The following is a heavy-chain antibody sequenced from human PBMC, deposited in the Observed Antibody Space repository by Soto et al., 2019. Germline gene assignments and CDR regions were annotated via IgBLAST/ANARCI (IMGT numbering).Heavy chain of an antibody. V-gene: IGHV4-34*01. Sequence: SETLSLTCAVYGGSFSGYYWSWIRQPPGKGLEWIGEINHSGSTNYNPSLKSRVTISVDTSKNQFSLKLSSVTAADTAVYYCAREVTMVRGVIITSSYGMDVWGQGTTVIVSS. CDR1: GGSFSGYY. CDR2: INHSGST. D-gene: IGHD3-10*01. J-gene: IGHJ6*02. CDR3: AREVTMVRGVIITSSYGMDV.